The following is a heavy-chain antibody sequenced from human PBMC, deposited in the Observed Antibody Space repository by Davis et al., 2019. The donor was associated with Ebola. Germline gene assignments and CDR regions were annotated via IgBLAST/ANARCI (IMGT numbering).Heavy chain of an antibody. CDR1: GSTLTDLS. CDR2: LDPQNIET. J-gene: IGHJ5*02. CDR3: AREVLGLDP. V-gene: IGHV1-24*01. Sequence: AASVKVSCKVSGSTLTDLSIHWVRQAPGKGLEWVGGLDPQNIETVYAQKFQGRVTMTEDPSTDTAYMELGSLRYDDTAVYYCAREVLGLDPWGQGTLVTVSS. D-gene: IGHD3-10*01.